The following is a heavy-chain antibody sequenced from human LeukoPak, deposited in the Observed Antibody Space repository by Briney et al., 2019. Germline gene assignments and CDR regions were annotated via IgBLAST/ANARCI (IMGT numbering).Heavy chain of an antibody. CDR2: INSDGSST. Sequence: PGGSLRLSCAASGFTFSSYWMHWVHQAPGKGLVWVSRINSDGSSTSYADSVKGRFTISRDNAKNTLYLQMNSLRAEDTAVYYCARDYRDYYDSSGSIGGFDYWGQGTLVTVSS. V-gene: IGHV3-74*01. CDR1: GFTFSSYW. CDR3: ARDYRDYYDSSGSIGGFDY. D-gene: IGHD3-22*01. J-gene: IGHJ4*02.